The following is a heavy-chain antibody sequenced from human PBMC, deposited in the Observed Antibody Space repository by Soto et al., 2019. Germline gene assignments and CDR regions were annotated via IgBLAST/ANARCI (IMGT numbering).Heavy chain of an antibody. CDR1: GGSFSGYY. Sequence: SETLSLTCVVYGGSFSGYYWSWIRQPPGKGLEWIGEINHSGSTNYNPSLKSRVTISVDTSKNQFSLKLSSVTAADTAVYYCARGSCSGGSCYSPTRLYFDYWGQGTLVTVSS. CDR2: INHSGST. CDR3: ARGSCSGGSCYSPTRLYFDY. D-gene: IGHD2-15*01. J-gene: IGHJ4*02. V-gene: IGHV4-34*01.